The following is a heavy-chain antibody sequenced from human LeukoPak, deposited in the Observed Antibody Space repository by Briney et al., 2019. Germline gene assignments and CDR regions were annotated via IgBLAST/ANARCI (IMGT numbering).Heavy chain of an antibody. V-gene: IGHV4-39*02. Sequence: SETLSLTCTGSGGSISSSSYYWGWIRQPPGKGLEWIGSIYYSGSTYYNPSLKSRVTISVDTSKNQFSLKLSSVTAADTAVYYCARDRVGRAPENYWGQGTLVTVSS. J-gene: IGHJ4*02. CDR2: IYYSGST. CDR3: ARDRVGRAPENY. D-gene: IGHD1-14*01. CDR1: GGSISSSSYY.